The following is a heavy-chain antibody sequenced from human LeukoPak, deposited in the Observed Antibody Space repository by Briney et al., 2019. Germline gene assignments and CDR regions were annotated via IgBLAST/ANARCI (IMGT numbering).Heavy chain of an antibody. J-gene: IGHJ4*02. CDR1: GFSFTMYG. CDR2: ISTDGNNE. V-gene: IGHV3-30*18. CDR3: AKDQIGWAPGYVSGPLDQ. D-gene: IGHD6-19*01. Sequence: GGSLRLSCAASGFSFTMYGIHWVRQAPGKGLEWVALISTDGNNEYYANSVKGRFTISRDNSKNTVYLQMTSLRTEDTAVYYCAKDQIGWAPGYVSGPLDQWGQGALVTVSS.